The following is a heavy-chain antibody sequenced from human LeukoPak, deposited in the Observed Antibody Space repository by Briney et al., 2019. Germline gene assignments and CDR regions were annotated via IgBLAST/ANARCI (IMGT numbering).Heavy chain of an antibody. CDR2: IWFDGSNE. J-gene: IGHJ4*02. V-gene: IGHV3-33*06. CDR1: AFTLSSYG. CDR3: AKDFGIVINTNNLDY. Sequence: GNSLTLSCATSAFTLSSYGMRWVRHAPGKGREWVALIWFDGSNEDYADSVEGRFTICRDNSKNTSYLKVSSLRAEVTAVYYGAKDFGIVINTNNLDYGGQGTLVTVSS. D-gene: IGHD1-14*01.